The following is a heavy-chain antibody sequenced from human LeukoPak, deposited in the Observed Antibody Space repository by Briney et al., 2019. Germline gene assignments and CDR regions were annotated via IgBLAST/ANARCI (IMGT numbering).Heavy chain of an antibody. Sequence: ASVKVSCKASRGTFSSYAISWVRQAPGQGLEWMGGIIPIFGKANYAQKFQGRVTITADESTSTAYMELSSLRSEDTAVYCARVAGGRYCSSTSCYMRGWFDPWGQGTLVTVSS. J-gene: IGHJ5*02. CDR3: ARVAGGRYCSSTSCYMRGWFDP. CDR2: IIPIFGKA. D-gene: IGHD2-2*02. V-gene: IGHV1-69*13. CDR1: RGTFSSYA.